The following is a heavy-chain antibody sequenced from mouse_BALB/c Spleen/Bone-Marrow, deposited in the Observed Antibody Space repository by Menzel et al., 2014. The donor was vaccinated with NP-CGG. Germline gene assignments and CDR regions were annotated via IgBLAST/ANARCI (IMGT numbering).Heavy chain of an antibody. CDR1: GFTFSSFG. Sequence: EVMLVESGGGLVQPGGSRKLSCAASGFTFSSFGMHWVRQAPEKGLGWVAYISSGSSTTYYADTVKGRFTISRDNPKNTLFLQMTSLRSEDTAMYYCARYYGNYSGYFDVWGAGTTVTVSS. V-gene: IGHV5-17*02. CDR3: ARYYGNYSGYFDV. D-gene: IGHD2-1*01. J-gene: IGHJ1*01. CDR2: ISSGSSTT.